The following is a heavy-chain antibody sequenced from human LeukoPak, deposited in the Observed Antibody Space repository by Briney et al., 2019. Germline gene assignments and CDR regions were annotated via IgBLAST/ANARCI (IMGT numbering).Heavy chain of an antibody. D-gene: IGHD3-10*01. Sequence: GGSLRLSCAASGFTFSSYRMTWVRQAPGKGLEWVANIKQDGSKKYYVDSVKGRFTISRDNAKNSLFLQMNSLRAEDTAVYYCARDYYGSGSYYDCWGQGTLVTVSS. V-gene: IGHV3-7*01. CDR2: IKQDGSKK. CDR1: GFTFSSYR. CDR3: ARDYYGSGSYYDC. J-gene: IGHJ4*02.